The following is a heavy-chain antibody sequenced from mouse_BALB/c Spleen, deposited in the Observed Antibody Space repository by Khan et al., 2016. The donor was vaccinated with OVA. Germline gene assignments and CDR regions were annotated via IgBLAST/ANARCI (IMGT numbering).Heavy chain of an antibody. CDR2: LYPGSGNT. V-gene: IGHV1-84*02. D-gene: IGHD1-1*01. CDR1: GYPFTDYY. CDR3: ARGNYYGSTSWLSY. Sequence: VQLQESGPELVKPGASVKISCKASGYPFTDYYINWVKQKPGQGLEWLGWLYPGSGNTRYNEKFKGRATLTVDTSSRTAYMQLSSLTSEDTAVYFCARGNYYGSTSWLSYWGQGTLVTVSA. J-gene: IGHJ3*01.